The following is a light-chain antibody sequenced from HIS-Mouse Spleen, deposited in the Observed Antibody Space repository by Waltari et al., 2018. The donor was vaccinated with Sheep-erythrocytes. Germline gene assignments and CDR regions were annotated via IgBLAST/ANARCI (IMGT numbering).Light chain of an antibody. Sequence: QSALTQPASASGSPGQPITIPCTGTSSDVGRYNLVPWYQQHPGKAPKLMIYEGSKRPSGVSNRFSGSKSGNTASLTISGLQAEDEADYYCCSYAGSSTPWVFGGVTKLTVL. CDR2: EGS. J-gene: IGLJ3*02. CDR3: CSYAGSSTPWV. V-gene: IGLV2-23*01. CDR1: SSDVGRYNL.